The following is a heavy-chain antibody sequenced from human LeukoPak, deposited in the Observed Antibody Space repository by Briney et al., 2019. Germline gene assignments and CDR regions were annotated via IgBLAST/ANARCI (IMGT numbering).Heavy chain of an antibody. CDR2: IYYSGST. J-gene: IGHJ5*02. Sequence: SETLSLTCTVSGGSISSSSYYWGWIRQPPGKGLEWIGSIYYSGSTYYNPSLKSRVTISVDTSKNQFSRKLSSVTAADTAVYYCARLYYYGSGSSFDPWGQGTLVTVSS. CDR3: ARLYYYGSGSSFDP. D-gene: IGHD3-10*01. CDR1: GGSISSSSYY. V-gene: IGHV4-39*07.